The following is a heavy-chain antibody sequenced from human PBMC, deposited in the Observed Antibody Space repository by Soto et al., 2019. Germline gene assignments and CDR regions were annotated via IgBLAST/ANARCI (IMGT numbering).Heavy chain of an antibody. CDR2: INPSGGST. D-gene: IGHD2-15*01. CDR3: ARDQPPGGYCSGGSCYGEGYYYSGMDV. V-gene: IGHV1-46*01. Sequence: ASVKVSCKASGYTFTSYYMHWVRQAPGQGLEWMGIINPSGGSTSYAQKFQGRVTMTRDTSTSTVYMELSSLRSEDTAVYYCARDQPPGGYCSGGSCYGEGYYYSGMDVWGQGTTVTVSS. CDR1: GYTFTSYY. J-gene: IGHJ6*02.